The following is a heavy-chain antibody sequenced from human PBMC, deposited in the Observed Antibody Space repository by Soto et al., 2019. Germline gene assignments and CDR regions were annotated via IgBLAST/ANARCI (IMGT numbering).Heavy chain of an antibody. Sequence: EVQLVESGGGLVQPGGSLRLSCAASGFIFSSYWMYWVRQAPGKGLVWVSRINSDGSSTSYADSVKGRFTISRDNAKNTLDMQMNSLRAEDTAVYYCARSRRVVVPATPWFDPWGQGTLVTVSS. CDR3: ARSRRVVVPATPWFDP. D-gene: IGHD2-15*01. J-gene: IGHJ5*02. V-gene: IGHV3-74*01. CDR2: INSDGSST. CDR1: GFIFSSYW.